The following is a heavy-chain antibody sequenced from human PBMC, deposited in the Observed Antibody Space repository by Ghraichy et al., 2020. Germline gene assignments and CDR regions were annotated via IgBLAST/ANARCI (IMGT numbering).Heavy chain of an antibody. D-gene: IGHD3-9*01. CDR2: ISAYNGNT. J-gene: IGHJ5*02. V-gene: IGHV1-18*01. Sequence: ASVKVSCKASGYTFTSYGISWVRQAPGQGLEWMGWISAYNGNTNYAQKLQGRVTMTTDTSTSTAYMELRSLRSDDTAVYYCARVPYYDILTPLNWFDPWGQGTLVTVSS. CDR3: ARVPYYDILTPLNWFDP. CDR1: GYTFTSYG.